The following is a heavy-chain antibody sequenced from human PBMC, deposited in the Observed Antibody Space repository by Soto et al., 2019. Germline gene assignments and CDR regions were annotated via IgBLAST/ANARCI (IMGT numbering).Heavy chain of an antibody. CDR2: ISSSSSYI. CDR3: ARDLQRYYYGSGSYSSMDV. Sequence: EVQLVESGGDLVKPGGSLRLSCAASGFTFSSYSMNWVRQAPGKGLEWVSSISSSSSYIYYADSVKGRFTISRDNAKNSLYLQMNSLRAEDTAVYYCARDLQRYYYGSGSYSSMDVWGQGTTVTVSS. J-gene: IGHJ6*02. V-gene: IGHV3-21*01. CDR1: GFTFSSYS. D-gene: IGHD3-10*01.